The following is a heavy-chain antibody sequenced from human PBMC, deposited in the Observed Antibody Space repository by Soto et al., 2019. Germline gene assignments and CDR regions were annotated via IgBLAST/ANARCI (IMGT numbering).Heavy chain of an antibody. J-gene: IGHJ4*02. D-gene: IGHD3-3*01. CDR3: AKAHNYDFWSGYYTLGLDY. V-gene: IGHV3-23*01. CDR2: ISGSGGST. CDR1: GFTFSSYD. Sequence: GGSLRLSCAASGFTFSSYDMSWVRQAPGKGLEWVSAISGSGGSTYYADSVKGRFTISRDNSKNTLYLQMNSLRAEDTAVYYCAKAHNYDFWSGYYTLGLDYWGQGT.